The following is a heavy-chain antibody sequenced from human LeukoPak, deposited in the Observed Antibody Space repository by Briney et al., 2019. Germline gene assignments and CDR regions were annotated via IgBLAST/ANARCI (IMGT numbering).Heavy chain of an antibody. CDR1: GGTFSSYA. CDR2: IFPILGIA. D-gene: IGHD1-26*01. V-gene: IGHV1-69*04. CDR3: ARGLGWEPLPLDYFSYGTDV. J-gene: IGHJ6*01. Sequence: ASVKVSCTASGGTFSSYAISWVRQAPGQGLEWMGRIFPILGIANYAQKFQGRVTITADKSTSTAYMELSSLRAEDTAVYYCARGLGWEPLPLDYFSYGTDVWGQGTTVTVPS.